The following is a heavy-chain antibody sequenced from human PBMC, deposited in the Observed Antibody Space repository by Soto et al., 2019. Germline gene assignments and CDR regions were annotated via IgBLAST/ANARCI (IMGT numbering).Heavy chain of an antibody. Sequence: EVQLVESGGGLVKPGGSLRLSCAASGFTFSNAWMNWVRQAPGKGLEWVGRIKSKTDGGTTDYAAPVKGRITISRDDSKNTLYLQMNSLKTEDTAMYYCTTGTYYYPSSGYSYWGQGTLVTVSS. CDR3: TTGTYYYPSSGYSY. J-gene: IGHJ4*02. D-gene: IGHD3-22*01. CDR1: GFTFSNAW. CDR2: IKSKTDGGTT. V-gene: IGHV3-15*07.